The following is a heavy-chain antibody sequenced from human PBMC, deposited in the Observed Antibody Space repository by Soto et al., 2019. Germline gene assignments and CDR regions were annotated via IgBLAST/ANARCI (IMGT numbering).Heavy chain of an antibody. D-gene: IGHD6-19*01. CDR3: AKEDTASGALDS. CDR1: GFSFSDSA. J-gene: IGHJ4*02. V-gene: IGHV3-23*01. Sequence: PGGSLRLSCAASGFSFSDSAMGWVRQAPGKGLEWVSGISDSGATTYYADSVRGRFTISRDNSKNTFSLQMKDLRAEDSATYYCAKEDTASGALDSWGQGTLATVSS. CDR2: ISDSGATT.